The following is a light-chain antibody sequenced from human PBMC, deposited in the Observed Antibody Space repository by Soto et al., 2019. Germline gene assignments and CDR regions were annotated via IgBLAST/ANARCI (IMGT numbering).Light chain of an antibody. CDR3: QQYNDY. J-gene: IGKJ1*01. V-gene: IGKV1-5*01. CDR1: QSISSL. CDR2: DAS. Sequence: DIQMTQSPSTLSASVGDRVTITCRASQSISSLLAWYQQKPGKAPKLLIYDASSLASGVPSRFSGSGSGTDFSFTISSLQPDDFATYYCQQYNDYFGQGTKVDIK.